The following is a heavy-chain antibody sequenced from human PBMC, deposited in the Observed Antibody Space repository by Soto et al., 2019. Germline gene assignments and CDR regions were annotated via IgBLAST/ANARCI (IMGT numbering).Heavy chain of an antibody. D-gene: IGHD5-18*01. CDR1: GGTFSSYA. J-gene: IGHJ6*02. Sequence: QVQLVQSGAEVKKPGSSVKVSCKASGGTFSSYAISWVRQAPGQGLEWMGGIIPIFGTANYAQKFQGRVTITGDESTSTANPELSSLRDVDTAVYYCARGKDTAMVTLYYGMDVWGQGTTVTVSS. V-gene: IGHV1-69*12. CDR3: ARGKDTAMVTLYYGMDV. CDR2: IIPIFGTA.